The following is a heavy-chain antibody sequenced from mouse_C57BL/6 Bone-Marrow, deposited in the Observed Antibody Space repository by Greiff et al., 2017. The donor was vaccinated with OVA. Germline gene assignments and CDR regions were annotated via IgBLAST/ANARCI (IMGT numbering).Heavy chain of an antibody. V-gene: IGHV1-59*01. CDR2: IDPSDSYT. Sequence: QVQLQQPGAELVRPGTSVKLSCKASGYTFTSYWMHWVKQRPGQGLEWIGVIDPSDSYTNYNQKFKGKATLTVDTSSSTAYMQLSSRTSEDSAVYYCARGGDYGSSPDYWGQGTTLTVSS. CDR1: GYTFTSYW. J-gene: IGHJ2*01. D-gene: IGHD1-1*01. CDR3: ARGGDYGSSPDY.